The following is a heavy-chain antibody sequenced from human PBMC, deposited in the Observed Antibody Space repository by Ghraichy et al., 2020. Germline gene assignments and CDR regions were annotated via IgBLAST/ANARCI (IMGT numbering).Heavy chain of an antibody. J-gene: IGHJ3*02. CDR2: ISYDGSNK. CDR3: AKVANYYDSSGSIAFDI. V-gene: IGHV3-30*18. D-gene: IGHD3-22*01. CDR1: GFTFSSYG. Sequence: GGSLRLSCAASGFTFSSYGMHWVRQAPGKGLEWVAVISYDGSNKYYADSVKGRFTISRDNSKNTLYLQMNSLRAEDTAVYYCAKVANYYDSSGSIAFDIWGQGTMVTVSS.